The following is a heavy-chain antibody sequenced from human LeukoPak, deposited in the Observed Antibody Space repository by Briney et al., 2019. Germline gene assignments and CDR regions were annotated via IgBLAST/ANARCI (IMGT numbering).Heavy chain of an antibody. J-gene: IGHJ6*02. CDR2: INHSGST. CDR1: GGSFSGYY. CDR3: ARAKWEVSSWYGGALNV. D-gene: IGHD6-13*01. Sequence: PSETLSLTCAVYGGSFSGYYWSWIRQPPGKGLEWIGEINHSGSTNYSPSLKSRVTISVDTSKNQFSLKLSSVTAADTAVYYCARAKWEVSSWYGGALNVWGQGTTVTVSS. V-gene: IGHV4-34*01.